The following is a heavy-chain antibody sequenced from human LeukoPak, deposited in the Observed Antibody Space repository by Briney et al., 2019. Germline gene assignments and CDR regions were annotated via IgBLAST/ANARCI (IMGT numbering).Heavy chain of an antibody. CDR3: ARDRRPGIVRAPYFQH. J-gene: IGHJ1*01. CDR1: GFTFRSHA. Sequence: GGSLRLSCVDSGFTFRSHAMSWVRQAPEKGLEFVSGIYENGGTTYYADSVKGRFTISRDNAKNSLYLQMNSLRAEDTAVYYCARDRRPGIVRAPYFQHWGQGTLVTVSS. V-gene: IGHV3-23*01. D-gene: IGHD1-26*01. CDR2: IYENGGTT.